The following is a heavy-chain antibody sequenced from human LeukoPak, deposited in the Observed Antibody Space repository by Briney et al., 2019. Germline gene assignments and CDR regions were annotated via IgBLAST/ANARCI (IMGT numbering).Heavy chain of an antibody. CDR2: INHSGST. CDR1: GGSFSGYY. Sequence: SETLSLTCAVYGGSFSGYYWSWIRQPPGKGLEWIGEINHSGSTNYNPSLKSQVTISVDTSKNQFSLKLSSVTAADTAVYYCARARGPVVPALWGQGTLVTVSS. V-gene: IGHV4-34*01. CDR3: ARARGPVVPAL. D-gene: IGHD4-23*01. J-gene: IGHJ4*02.